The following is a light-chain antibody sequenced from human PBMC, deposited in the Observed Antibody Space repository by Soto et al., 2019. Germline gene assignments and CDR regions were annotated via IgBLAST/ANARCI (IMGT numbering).Light chain of an antibody. V-gene: IGKV1-9*01. CDR3: QQLNSYPRT. CDR1: QGISSY. Sequence: DIQLTQSPSFLSASVGDRVTITCRASQGISSYLAWYQQKPGKAPKLLIYAASTLQSGVPSRFRGSGSGTEFTLTISSLQPEDVATYYCQQLNSYPRTFGQGTKVEIK. J-gene: IGKJ1*01. CDR2: AAS.